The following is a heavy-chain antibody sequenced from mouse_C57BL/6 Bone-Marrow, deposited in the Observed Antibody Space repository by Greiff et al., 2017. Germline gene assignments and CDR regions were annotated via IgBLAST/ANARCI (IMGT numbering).Heavy chain of an antibody. CDR2: INYDGSST. V-gene: IGHV5-16*01. J-gene: IGHJ2*01. D-gene: IGHD4-1*01. CDR1: GFTFSDYY. CDR3: ARANWEGGLFDY. Sequence: EVMLVESEGGLVQPGSSMKLSCTASGFTFSDYYMAWVRQVPEKGLEWVANINYDGSSTYYLASLKSRFIISRDNAKNILYLQMSSLKSEDTATYYCARANWEGGLFDYWGQGTTLTVSS.